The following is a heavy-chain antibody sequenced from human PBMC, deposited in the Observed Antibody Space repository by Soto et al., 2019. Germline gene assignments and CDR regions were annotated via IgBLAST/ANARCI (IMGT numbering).Heavy chain of an antibody. CDR2: IYYSGST. CDR1: GCSISSGGYY. V-gene: IGHV4-31*03. CDR3: ASHSSYAYFDWLFVFDY. D-gene: IGHD3-9*01. J-gene: IGHJ4*02. Sequence: SETLSLTCTVSGCSISSGGYYWSWIRQHPGKGLEWIGYIYYSGSTYYNPSLKSRVTISVDTSKNQFSLKLSSVTAADTAVYYCASHSSYAYFDWLFVFDYWGQGTLVTVSS.